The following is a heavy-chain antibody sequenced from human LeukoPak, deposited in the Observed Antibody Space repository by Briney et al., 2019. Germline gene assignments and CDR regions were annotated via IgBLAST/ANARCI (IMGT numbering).Heavy chain of an antibody. CDR2: IYTSGST. V-gene: IGHV4-4*09. J-gene: IGHJ6*03. Sequence: SETLSLTCTVSGGSISSYYWSWIRQPPGKGLEWIGYIYTSGSTNYNPSLKSRVTISVDTSKNQFSLKLSSVTAADTVVYYCARLRCSSTSCYTETNYYYYYMDVWGKGTTVTVSS. D-gene: IGHD2-2*02. CDR3: ARLRCSSTSCYTETNYYYYYMDV. CDR1: GGSISSYY.